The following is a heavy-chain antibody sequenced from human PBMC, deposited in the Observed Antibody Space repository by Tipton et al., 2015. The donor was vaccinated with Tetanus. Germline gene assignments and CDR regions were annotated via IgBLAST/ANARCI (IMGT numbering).Heavy chain of an antibody. J-gene: IGHJ4*02. D-gene: IGHD1-20*01. V-gene: IGHV3-23*01. CDR2: MSGSGGAT. Sequence: GSLRLSCVASGFIVSSHYMTWVRQAPGKGLEWVSAMSGSGGATYYADSVRGRFTISRDSSKHTLYLQMNSLSAEDTAVYYCAKGPPDYYNWNYFDYWGQGTLVTVSS. CDR3: AKGPPDYYNWNYFDY. CDR1: GFIVSSHY.